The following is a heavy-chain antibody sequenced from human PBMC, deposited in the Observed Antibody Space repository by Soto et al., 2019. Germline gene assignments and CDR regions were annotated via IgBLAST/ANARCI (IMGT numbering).Heavy chain of an antibody. CDR2: IYYSGST. V-gene: IGHV4-39*01. J-gene: IGHJ4*01. CDR3: ARHTQYARSGSYRFDY. D-gene: IGHD3-10*01. Sequence: SETLSLTCAVSGGSISSSSFYWGWIRQPPGKGLEWIANIYYSGSTYYNPSLKSRVTLSVDTSKNQFSLKLSSVTAADTAVYYCARHTQYARSGSYRFDYWGNGTLVTVSS. CDR1: GGSISSSSFY.